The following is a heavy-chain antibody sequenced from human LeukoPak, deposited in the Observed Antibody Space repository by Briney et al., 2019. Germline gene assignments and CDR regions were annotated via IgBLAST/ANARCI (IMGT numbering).Heavy chain of an antibody. D-gene: IGHD6-19*01. CDR2: INPNSGDT. CDR3: ARGSPSGWYVFDY. CDR1: GYTFTGYY. Sequence: ASEKVSCKASGYTFTGYYMHWVRQAPGQGLEWMGWINPNSGDTNYAQKFQGRVTMTRDTSISTVYMELSKLRSDDTAVYYRARGSPSGWYVFDYWGQGTLVTVSS. J-gene: IGHJ4*02. V-gene: IGHV1-2*02.